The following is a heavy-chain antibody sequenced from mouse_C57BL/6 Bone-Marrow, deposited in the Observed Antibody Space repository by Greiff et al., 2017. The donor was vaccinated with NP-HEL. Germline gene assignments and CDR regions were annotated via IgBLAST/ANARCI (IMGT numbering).Heavy chain of an antibody. CDR1: GFTFSDFY. V-gene: IGHV7-1*01. D-gene: IGHD2-1*01. Sequence: EVKLMESGGGLVQSGRSLRLSCATSGFTFSDFYMEWVRQAPGKGLEWIAASRNKANDYTTEYSASVKGRFIVSRDTSQSILYLQMNALRAEDTAIYYCARDALYYGKGGYAMDYWGQGTSVTVSS. J-gene: IGHJ4*01. CDR3: ARDALYYGKGGYAMDY. CDR2: SRNKANDYTT.